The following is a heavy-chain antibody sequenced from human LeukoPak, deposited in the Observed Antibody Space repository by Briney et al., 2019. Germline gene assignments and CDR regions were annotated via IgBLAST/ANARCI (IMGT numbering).Heavy chain of an antibody. V-gene: IGHV4-59*01. J-gene: IGHJ5*02. CDR3: ARVRARGYYDSSGYYFWFDP. CDR1: GGSISSYY. D-gene: IGHD3-22*01. Sequence: SETLSLTCTVSGGSISSYYWSWIRQPPGKGLEWIGYIYYSGSTNYNPSLKSRVTISVDTSKNQFSLKLSSVTAADTAVYYCARVRARGYYDSSGYYFWFDPWGQGTLVTVSS. CDR2: IYYSGST.